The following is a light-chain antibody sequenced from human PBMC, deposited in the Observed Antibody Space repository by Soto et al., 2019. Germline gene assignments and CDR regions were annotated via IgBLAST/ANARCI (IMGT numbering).Light chain of an antibody. CDR3: LQHYTYPPT. CDR1: QDISSW. Sequence: DIQMTQSPSYVSASVGDRVTITCRASQDISSWVAWFQQKPGKAPKLLVFAASSLPRGVPSRFSGSESGADFTLTISSLQPEDFATYYCLQHYTYPPTFGQGTKVELK. CDR2: AAS. J-gene: IGKJ1*01. V-gene: IGKV1-12*01.